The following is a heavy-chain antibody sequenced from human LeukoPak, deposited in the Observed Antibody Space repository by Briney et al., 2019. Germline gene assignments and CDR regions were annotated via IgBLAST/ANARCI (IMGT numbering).Heavy chain of an antibody. V-gene: IGHV3-48*01. D-gene: IGHD3-22*01. Sequence: GGSLRLSCAASGFTFSSYAMSWVRQAPGKGMEWVSYISSSGSTIYYADSVKGRFTISRDNAKNSLYLQMNSLRAEDTAVYYCARDTGTYYDKFDWGQGTLVTVSS. CDR2: ISSSGSTI. CDR3: ARDTGTYYDKFD. J-gene: IGHJ4*02. CDR1: GFTFSSYA.